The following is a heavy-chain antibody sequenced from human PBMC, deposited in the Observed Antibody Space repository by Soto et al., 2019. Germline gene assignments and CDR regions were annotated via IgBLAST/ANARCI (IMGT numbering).Heavy chain of an antibody. Sequence: SQTLSLTCAISGDSVSSNSAAWNWIRQSQSRGLEWLGRTYYRSKWYNDYAVSVKSRITINPDTSKNQFSLQLNSVTPEDTAVYYCARDPGYCSSTSCYFGQFDPWGQGTLVTVSS. D-gene: IGHD2-2*01. CDR1: GDSVSSNSAA. V-gene: IGHV6-1*01. CDR3: ARDPGYCSSTSCYFGQFDP. J-gene: IGHJ5*02. CDR2: TYYRSKWYN.